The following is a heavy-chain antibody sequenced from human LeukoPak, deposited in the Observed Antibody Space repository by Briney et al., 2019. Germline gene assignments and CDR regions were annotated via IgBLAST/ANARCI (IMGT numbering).Heavy chain of an antibody. D-gene: IGHD2-8*02. J-gene: IGHJ4*02. CDR3: ARDTALVTTPGGPDY. CDR2: ISAYNGDT. CDR1: GYTSARYG. V-gene: IGHV1-18*01. Sequence: RWASVKVSCKASGYTSARYGITWVRQAPGQGLEWMGWISAYNGDTKFAQHLQDRVTLTTDASTGTAYMEMRSLTSDDTALYYCARDTALVTTPGGPDYWGRGTLVTVSS.